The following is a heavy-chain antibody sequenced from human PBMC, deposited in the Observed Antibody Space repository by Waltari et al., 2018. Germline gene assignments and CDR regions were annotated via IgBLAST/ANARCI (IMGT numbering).Heavy chain of an antibody. CDR2: INPSGGST. CDR3: AREDSSAAVDY. Sequence: QVQLVQSGAAVQKPGASVKVSCKASGYTFPSYDMHWVRQAPGQGLEWMGIINPSGGSTSYAQKFQGRVTMTRDTSTSTVYMELSSLRSEDTAVYYCAREDSSAAVDYWGQGTLVTVSS. D-gene: IGHD6-13*01. CDR1: GYTFPSYD. J-gene: IGHJ4*02. V-gene: IGHV1-46*01.